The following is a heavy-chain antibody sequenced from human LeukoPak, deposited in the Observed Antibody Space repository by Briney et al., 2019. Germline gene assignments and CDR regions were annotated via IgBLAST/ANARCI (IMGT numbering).Heavy chain of an antibody. CDR3: TRTRERLGWFNP. CDR1: GYSFTTHD. J-gene: IGHJ5*02. D-gene: IGHD1-1*01. CDR2: LNPNSGNT. V-gene: IGHV1-8*01. Sequence: GASVKVSCKASGYSFTTHDIKWVRQAPGQGVDWMGWLNPNSGNTGYAQKFQGRHTMTRNTSISIAYMQLNSLRSEDTAVYYSTRTRERLGWFNPSGQRTLVTASS.